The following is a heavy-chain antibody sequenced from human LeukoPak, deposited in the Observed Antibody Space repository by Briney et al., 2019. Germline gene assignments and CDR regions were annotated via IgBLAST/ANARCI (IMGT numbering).Heavy chain of an antibody. Sequence: VAVTDSCKTYEYSFANYDINWVRQATGKGLEWMGWMNPNSGNTGYAQKFQDRVTMTRNTSISTAYMELTRLTSEDTAVYYCARGDSGYFFYYGLDVWGQGTTVTVSS. CDR3: ARGDSGYFFYYGLDV. CDR1: EYSFANYD. J-gene: IGHJ6*02. V-gene: IGHV1-8*01. D-gene: IGHD3-10*01. CDR2: MNPNSGNT.